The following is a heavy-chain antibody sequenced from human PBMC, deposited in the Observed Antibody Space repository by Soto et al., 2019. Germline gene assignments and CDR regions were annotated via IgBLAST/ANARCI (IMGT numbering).Heavy chain of an antibody. D-gene: IGHD1-7*01. CDR1: GFTFSSYS. Sequence: GGSLRLSCAASGFTFSSYSMNWVRQAPGKGLEWVSSISSSSSYIYYADSVKGRFTISRDNAKNSLYLQMNSLRAEDTAVYYCAREAGTTFYYYGMDVWGQGTTVTV. J-gene: IGHJ6*02. V-gene: IGHV3-21*01. CDR2: ISSSSSYI. CDR3: AREAGTTFYYYGMDV.